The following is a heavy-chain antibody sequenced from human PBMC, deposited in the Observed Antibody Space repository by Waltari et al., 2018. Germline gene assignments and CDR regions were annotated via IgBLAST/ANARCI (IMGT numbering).Heavy chain of an antibody. J-gene: IGHJ4*02. Sequence: QVQLVQSGAEVKKPGSSVKVSCKASGGTFSSYAISWVRQAPGQGLEWMGGIIPSFGTANYAQKFQGRGTITADESTSTAYMELHSLRSEDTAVYYCARHDYYDSSGYFFFDYWGQGTLVTVSS. D-gene: IGHD3-22*01. V-gene: IGHV1-69*01. CDR2: IIPSFGTA. CDR3: ARHDYYDSSGYFFFDY. CDR1: GGTFSSYA.